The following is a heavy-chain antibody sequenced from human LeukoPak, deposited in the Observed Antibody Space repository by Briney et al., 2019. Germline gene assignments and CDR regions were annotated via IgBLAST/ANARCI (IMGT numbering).Heavy chain of an antibody. J-gene: IGHJ4*02. CDR1: GGSFSGYY. CDR3: ARRGGDSSGWYTYYFDY. V-gene: IGHV4-34*01. Sequence: SETLSLTCAVYGGSFSGYYWSWIRQPPGKGLEWIGSIYYSGSTYYNPSLKSRVTISVDTSKNQFSLKLSSVTAADTAVYYCARRGGDSSGWYTYYFDYWGQGTLVTVSS. D-gene: IGHD6-19*01. CDR2: IYYSGST.